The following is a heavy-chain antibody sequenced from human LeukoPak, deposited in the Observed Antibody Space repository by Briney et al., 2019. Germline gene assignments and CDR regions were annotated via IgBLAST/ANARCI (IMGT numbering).Heavy chain of an antibody. CDR3: AKPQRSGWYNWFDP. J-gene: IGHJ5*02. CDR1: GFTFSSYA. D-gene: IGHD6-19*01. Sequence: GGSLRLSCAASGFTFSSYAMSWVRQAAEKGLEWVSAISGSGGSTYYADSVKGRFTISRDNSKNTLYLQMNSLRAEDTAVYYCAKPQRSGWYNWFDPWGQGTLVTVSS. CDR2: ISGSGGST. V-gene: IGHV3-23*01.